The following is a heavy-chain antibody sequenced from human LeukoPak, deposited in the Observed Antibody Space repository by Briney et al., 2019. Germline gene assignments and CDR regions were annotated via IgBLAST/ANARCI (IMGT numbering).Heavy chain of an antibody. CDR2: IYSTGST. J-gene: IGHJ3*01. D-gene: IGHD3-3*01. CDR1: GGSISSYY. V-gene: IGHV4-4*07. CDR3: AREHYDFWSGLDAFDV. Sequence: SETLSLTCTVSGGSISSYYWSLIRRPAGKGLEWIGRIYSTGSTDYNPSLKSRVTMSVDTSNNPFSLKLSSVTAADTAVYYCAREHYDFWSGLDAFDVWGQGTMVTVSS.